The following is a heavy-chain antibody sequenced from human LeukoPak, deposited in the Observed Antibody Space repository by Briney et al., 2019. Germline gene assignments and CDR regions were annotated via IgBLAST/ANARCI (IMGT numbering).Heavy chain of an antibody. V-gene: IGHV3-30*02. D-gene: IGHD2-21*02. J-gene: IGHJ4*02. CDR1: GFSFGSYG. Sequence: PGGSLRLSCTASGFSFGSYGMHWVRQAPGKGLEWVAFIRYDGSDKYYADSVKGRFTISRDNSKNTLYLQMNSLRPDDTALYYCAPRVVVTTAPFDYWGQGTLVTVSS. CDR2: IRYDGSDK. CDR3: APRVVVTTAPFDY.